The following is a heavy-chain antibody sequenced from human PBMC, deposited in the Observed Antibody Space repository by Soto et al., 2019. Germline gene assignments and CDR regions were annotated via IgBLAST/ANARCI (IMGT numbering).Heavy chain of an antibody. CDR3: ARGTPRTTVVTHFDY. CDR2: ISSSSSTI. J-gene: IGHJ4*02. Sequence: EVQLVESGGGLVQPGGSLRLSCAASGFTFSSYSMNWVRQAPGKGLEWVSYISSSSSTIYYADSVKGRFTISRDNAKNSLYLQMNSLRDEDTAVYYCARGTPRTTVVTHFDYWGQGTLVTVSS. V-gene: IGHV3-48*02. D-gene: IGHD4-17*01. CDR1: GFTFSSYS.